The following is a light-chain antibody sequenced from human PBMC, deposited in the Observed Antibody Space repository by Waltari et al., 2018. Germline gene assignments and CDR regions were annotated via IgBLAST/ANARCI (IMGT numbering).Light chain of an antibody. CDR3: QAWDSSTFHV. CDR1: KLGDKY. Sequence: SYDLTQPPSVSVSPGQTASITCSGDKLGDKYACWYQQKPGQSPVLVIYQDFKRPSGIPQRFSGSNSGNTATLTISGTQAMDEADYYCQAWDSSTFHVFGTGTKVTVL. J-gene: IGLJ1*01. V-gene: IGLV3-1*01. CDR2: QDF.